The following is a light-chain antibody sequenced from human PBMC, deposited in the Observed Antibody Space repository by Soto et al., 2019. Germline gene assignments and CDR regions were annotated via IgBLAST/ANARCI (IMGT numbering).Light chain of an antibody. Sequence: QSALTQPASVSGSPGQSITISCTGTSSDVGGYNYVSWYQQYPGKAPKLMIYEVSNRPSGVSNRFSGSKSGNTASLTISGLQAEDEAEYFCSSYTSSFTMLFGGGTKLTVL. V-gene: IGLV2-14*01. CDR1: SSDVGGYNY. J-gene: IGLJ2*01. CDR2: EVS. CDR3: SSYTSSFTML.